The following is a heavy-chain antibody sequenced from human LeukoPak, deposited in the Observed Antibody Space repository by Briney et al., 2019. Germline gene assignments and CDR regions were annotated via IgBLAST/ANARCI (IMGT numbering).Heavy chain of an antibody. CDR2: IKPDSGDA. CDR3: ARDYPHQRFDY. V-gene: IGHV1-2*02. D-gene: IGHD3-16*02. J-gene: IGHJ4*02. CDR1: GYFFPAYS. Sequence: ASVKVSCKACGYFFPAYSLLWVRQAPRQVLESMGWIKPDSGDANSAQQFQGRVSMTRDTSSSTAFLELSSLRSDDTAVYFCARDYPHQRFDYWGQGTLVTVSS.